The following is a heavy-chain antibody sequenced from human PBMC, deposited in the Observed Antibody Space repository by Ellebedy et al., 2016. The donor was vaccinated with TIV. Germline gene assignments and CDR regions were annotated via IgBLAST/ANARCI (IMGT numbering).Heavy chain of an antibody. CDR3: ATDGSYGDYLSPTHAFVM. Sequence: GESLKISCAVSGLSFRSYWMSWVRQAPGKGLEWVANINQDGSEKYYVDSVRGRFTISRDNAKNSLYLQMNSLRAEDTAVYYCATDGSYGDYLSPTHAFVMWGQGTLVTVSS. CDR1: GLSFRSYW. CDR2: INQDGSEK. D-gene: IGHD4-17*01. J-gene: IGHJ3*02. V-gene: IGHV3-7*01.